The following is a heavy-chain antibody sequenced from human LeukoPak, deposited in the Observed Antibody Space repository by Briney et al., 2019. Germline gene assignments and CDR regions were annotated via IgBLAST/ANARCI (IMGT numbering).Heavy chain of an antibody. CDR3: ARERMVRYVVPAVMGVGINFHYYVLDV. D-gene: IGHD2-2*01. V-gene: IGHV3-33*01. Sequence: GASLRLSCAAFGFTFSRYGLQRVRQAPGKGLKWVTFIWSDGSNKYFAESVNGRFTISRDNSKNTLYLQMNSLRAEDTAVYYCARERMVRYVVPAVMGVGINFHYYVLDVWGQGTTVTVSS. CDR1: GFTFSRYG. CDR2: IWSDGSNK. J-gene: IGHJ6*02.